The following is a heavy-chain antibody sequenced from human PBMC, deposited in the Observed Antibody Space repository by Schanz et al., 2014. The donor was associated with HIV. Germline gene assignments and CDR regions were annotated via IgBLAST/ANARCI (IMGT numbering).Heavy chain of an antibody. CDR1: GGSFSGHY. J-gene: IGHJ4*02. Sequence: QVRLQQWGAGLLKPSETLSLTCAVYGGSFSGHYWSWIRQPPGKGLEWIGQINHNENTNYNPSLKSRVTIDLAKAKTQFPLKLISVTAADTAVYYCARDNDPYYYDSSGYYDRLFDYWGQGTLVTVSS. CDR2: INHNENT. V-gene: IGHV4-34*02. CDR3: ARDNDPYYYDSSGYYDRLFDY. D-gene: IGHD3-22*01.